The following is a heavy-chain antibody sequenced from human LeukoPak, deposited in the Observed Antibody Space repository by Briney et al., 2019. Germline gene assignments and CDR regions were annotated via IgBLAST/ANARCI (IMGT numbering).Heavy chain of an antibody. CDR2: ISGSGGST. D-gene: IGHD6-19*01. CDR1: GFTFSSYA. CDR3: AKDLGSGWGGGGDFDY. Sequence: GGSLRLSCAASGFTFSSYAMSWVRQAPGKGLEWVSAISGSGGSTYYADSVKGRFTISRDNSKNTLYLHMNSLRAEDTAVYYCAKDLGSGWGGGGDFDYWGQGTLVTVSS. J-gene: IGHJ4*02. V-gene: IGHV3-23*01.